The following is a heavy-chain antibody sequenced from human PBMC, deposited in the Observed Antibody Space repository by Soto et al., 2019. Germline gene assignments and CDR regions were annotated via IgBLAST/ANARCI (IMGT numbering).Heavy chain of an antibody. CDR3: ARSYSGSYRYCFDY. V-gene: IGHV4-59*01. D-gene: IGHD1-26*01. Sequence: PSETLSLTCTVSGGSISSYYWSWIRQPPGKGLEWIGYIYYSGSTNYNPSLKSRVTISVDTSKNQFSLKLSSVTAADTAVYYCARSYSGSYRYCFDYWGQGTLVTVSS. CDR2: IYYSGST. J-gene: IGHJ4*02. CDR1: GGSISSYY.